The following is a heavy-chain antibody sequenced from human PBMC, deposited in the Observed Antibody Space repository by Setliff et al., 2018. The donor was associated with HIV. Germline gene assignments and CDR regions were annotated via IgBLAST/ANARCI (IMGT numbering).Heavy chain of an antibody. CDR3: ARVGVVTAPGGYYYMDV. Sequence: GESLKISCAASGFTFSSYSMNWVRQAPGKGLEWVSSISSSSSYIYYADSVKGRFTISRDNAKNSLYLQMNSLRAEDTAVYYCARVGVVTAPGGYYYMDVWGKGTTVTVSS. CDR1: GFTFSSYS. D-gene: IGHD2-21*02. CDR2: ISSSSSYI. V-gene: IGHV3-21*01. J-gene: IGHJ6*03.